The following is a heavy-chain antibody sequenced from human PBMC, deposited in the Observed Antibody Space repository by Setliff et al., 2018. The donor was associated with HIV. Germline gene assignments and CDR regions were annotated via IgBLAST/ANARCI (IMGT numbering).Heavy chain of an antibody. J-gene: IGHJ6*02. D-gene: IGHD2-2*01. V-gene: IGHV1-2*02. CDR3: ARDHCSSSGCYEYSYYGMDV. Sequence: GASVKVSCKTFGYYFNIDYMHWVRQAPGQGLEWMAMVSPFDDGTNYAQKFQGRVTMTRDTSISTAYMEVSRLRSDDTAVYYCARDHCSSSGCYEYSYYGMDVWGQGTTVTVSS. CDR2: VSPFDDGT. CDR1: GYYFNIDY.